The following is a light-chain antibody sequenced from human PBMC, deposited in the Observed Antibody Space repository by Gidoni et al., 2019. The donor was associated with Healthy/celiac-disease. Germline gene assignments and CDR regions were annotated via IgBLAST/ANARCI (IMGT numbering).Light chain of an antibody. CDR3: QQRSNWPWT. CDR1: QSVSSY. V-gene: IGKV3-11*01. CDR2: DAS. Sequence: ESVLTQSPATLSLSPGERATLSCRASQSVSSYLAWYQQKPGQAPRLLIYDASNRATGIPARFSGSGSGTDFTLTISSLEPEDFAAYYCQQRSNWPWTFXQXTKVEIK. J-gene: IGKJ1*01.